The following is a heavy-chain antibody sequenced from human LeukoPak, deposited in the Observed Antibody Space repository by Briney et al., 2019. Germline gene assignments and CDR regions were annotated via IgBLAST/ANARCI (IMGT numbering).Heavy chain of an antibody. CDR3: ARVRGYG. CDR1: GYTFTGYY. D-gene: IGHD2-15*01. CDR2: ISPDSGDT. J-gene: IGHJ4*02. Sequence: ASVKVSCKASGYTFTGYYMHWVRQAPGQGLEWMGWISPDSGDTNYAQKFQGRVTMTRDTSITTVFMELSRLTSDDTAVYYCARVRGYGWGQGTLVTVSS. V-gene: IGHV1-2*02.